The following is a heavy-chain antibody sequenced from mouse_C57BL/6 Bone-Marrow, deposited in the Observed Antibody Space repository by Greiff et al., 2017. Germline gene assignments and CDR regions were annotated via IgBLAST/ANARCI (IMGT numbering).Heavy chain of an antibody. V-gene: IGHV1-53*01. CDR2: INPSNGGT. J-gene: IGHJ2*01. D-gene: IGHD1-1*01. Sequence: QVQLQQPGTELVKPGASVKLSCKASGYTFTSYWMHWVKQRPGQGLEWIGNINPSNGGTNYNEKFKSKATLTVDKSSSTASMQLSSLTSEDSAVYYCASSTALTTVVPHYGGQGTTLTVFS. CDR1: GYTFTSYW. CDR3: ASSTALTTVVPHY.